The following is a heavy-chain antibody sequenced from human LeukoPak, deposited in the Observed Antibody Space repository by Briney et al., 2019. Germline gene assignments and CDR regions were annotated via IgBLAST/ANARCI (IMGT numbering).Heavy chain of an antibody. V-gene: IGHV3-7*01. D-gene: IGHD1-26*01. J-gene: IGHJ4*02. CDR3: ARDKVVGPTNLDY. CDR1: GFTFTTYG. CDR2: IKQDGSEI. Sequence: PGGSLRLSCAASGFTFTTYGMNWVRQAPGKGLEWVANIKQDGSEIYYVDSVKGRFTISRDNAKNSLYLQMNSLRAEDTAVYYCARDKVVGPTNLDYWGQGTLVTVSS.